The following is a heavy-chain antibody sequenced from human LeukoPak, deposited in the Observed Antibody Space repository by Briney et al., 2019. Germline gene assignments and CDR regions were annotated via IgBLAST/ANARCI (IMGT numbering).Heavy chain of an antibody. Sequence: SGTLSLTCDVSGGSISRTNWWSWVRQSPGQGLEWIGEISLSGHTNYNPSLQSRVTISLDESKNQVSLDLASVTDADTAVYYCSRESGAFSPFGYWGQGTLVTVHS. CDR2: ISLSGHT. J-gene: IGHJ4*02. V-gene: IGHV4-4*02. CDR3: SRESGAFSPFGY. D-gene: IGHD1-26*01. CDR1: GGSISRTNW.